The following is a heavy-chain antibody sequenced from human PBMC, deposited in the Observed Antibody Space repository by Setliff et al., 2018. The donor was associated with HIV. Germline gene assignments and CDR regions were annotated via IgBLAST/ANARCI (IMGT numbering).Heavy chain of an antibody. D-gene: IGHD6-13*01. J-gene: IGHJ6*02. Sequence: GGSLRLSCAASGFTFSTYWMNWVRQAPGKGLEWVANIKQDGSEKYYVDSVKGQFTISRDNAKNSLYLQMNSLRVEDSAVYYCAREYSSSWYTYYYGMDVWGQGTTVTVSS. CDR3: AREYSSSWYTYYYGMDV. V-gene: IGHV3-7*01. CDR2: IKQDGSEK. CDR1: GFTFSTYW.